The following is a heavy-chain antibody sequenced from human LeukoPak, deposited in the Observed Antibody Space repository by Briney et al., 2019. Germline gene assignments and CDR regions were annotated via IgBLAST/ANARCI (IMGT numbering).Heavy chain of an antibody. CDR2: ISSSSSYI. CDR3: ARDVRFLEWLPSYGAFDI. Sequence: GGSLRLSRAASGFTFSSYSMNWVRQAPGKGLEWVSSISSSSSYIYYADSVKGRFTISRDNAKNSLYLQMNSLRAEDTAVYYCARDVRFLEWLPSYGAFDIWGQGTMVTVSS. D-gene: IGHD3-3*01. V-gene: IGHV3-21*01. J-gene: IGHJ3*02. CDR1: GFTFSSYS.